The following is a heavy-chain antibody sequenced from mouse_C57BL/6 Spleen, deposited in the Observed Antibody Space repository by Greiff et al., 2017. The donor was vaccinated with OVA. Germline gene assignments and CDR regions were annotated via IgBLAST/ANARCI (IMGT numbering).Heavy chain of an antibody. CDR2: IYPRSGNT. D-gene: IGHD2-4*01. CDR3: AGEGIYYDYSAWFAY. CDR1: GYTFTSYG. V-gene: IGHV1-81*01. Sequence: VQLQQSGAELARPGASVKLSCKASGYTFTSYGISWVKQRTGQGLEWIGEIYPRSGNTYYNEKFKGKATLTADKSSSTAYMELRSLTSEDSAVYFCAGEGIYYDYSAWFAYWGQGTLVTVSA. J-gene: IGHJ3*01.